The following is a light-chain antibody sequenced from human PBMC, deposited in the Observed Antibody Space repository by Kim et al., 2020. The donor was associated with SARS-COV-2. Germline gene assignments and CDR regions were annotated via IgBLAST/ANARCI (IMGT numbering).Light chain of an antibody. J-gene: IGKJ1*01. Sequence: EIQLTQSPSSLSASLGDRVTITCRASQSITRFLNWYQQKPGKAPKLLIYTTSTLQNEVPSRFSGSGSGTDFSLTISSLQLEDFATYYCQQSFSPPWTFGQGTKVDIK. V-gene: IGKV1-39*01. CDR2: TTS. CDR3: QQSFSPPWT. CDR1: QSITRF.